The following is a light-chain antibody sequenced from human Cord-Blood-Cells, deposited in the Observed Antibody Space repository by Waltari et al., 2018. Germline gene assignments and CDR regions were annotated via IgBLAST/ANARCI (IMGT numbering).Light chain of an antibody. CDR1: SSNIGSNT. Sequence: QSVLTQPPSASGTPGQRVRISCSGSSSNIGSNTVNWYQQLPGTAPKLLIYSNNQRPSGVPDRFSGSKSGTSASLAISGLQSEDEADYYCAAWDDSLNAWVFGGGTKLTVL. CDR3: AAWDDSLNAWV. CDR2: SNN. J-gene: IGLJ3*02. V-gene: IGLV1-44*01.